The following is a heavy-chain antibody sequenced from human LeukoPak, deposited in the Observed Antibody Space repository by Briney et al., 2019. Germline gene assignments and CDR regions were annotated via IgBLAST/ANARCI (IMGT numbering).Heavy chain of an antibody. CDR2: IYYSGST. Sequence: PSETLSLTCTVSGGSFSSYYWSWIRQPPGKGLEWIGYIYYSGSTNYNPSLKSRVTISVDTSKNQFSLKLSSVTAADTAVYYCAKELTTSTGYLHYFDYWGQGTLVTVSS. D-gene: IGHD6-13*01. CDR1: GGSFSSYY. J-gene: IGHJ4*02. CDR3: AKELTTSTGYLHYFDY. V-gene: IGHV4-59*01.